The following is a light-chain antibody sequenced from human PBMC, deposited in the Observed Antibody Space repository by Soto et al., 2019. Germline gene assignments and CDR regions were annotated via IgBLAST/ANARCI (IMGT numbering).Light chain of an antibody. CDR1: QSISSW. V-gene: IGKV1-27*01. J-gene: IGKJ1*01. Sequence: DIQMTQSPSTLSASVGDRVTITCRASQSISSWLAWYQQRPGKAPKLLIFGASTLQSGVPSRFSGSGYGTDFTLTISSLQPEDVATYYCQKYDRDPPGTFGQGTKVDIK. CDR3: QKYDRDPPGT. CDR2: GAS.